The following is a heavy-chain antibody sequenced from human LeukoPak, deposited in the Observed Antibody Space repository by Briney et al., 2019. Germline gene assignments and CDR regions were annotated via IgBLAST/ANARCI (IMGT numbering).Heavy chain of an antibody. D-gene: IGHD6-13*01. CDR1: GYTFTSYD. J-gene: IGHJ4*02. Sequence: GASVTVSCKASGYTFTSYDINWVRQATGQGLEWMGWMNPNSGNTGYAQKFQGRVTMTRNTSISTAYMELSSLGSEDTAVYYCATDVDPLIAAAGTYYFDYWGQGTLVTVSS. CDR2: MNPNSGNT. CDR3: ATDVDPLIAAAGTYYFDY. V-gene: IGHV1-8*01.